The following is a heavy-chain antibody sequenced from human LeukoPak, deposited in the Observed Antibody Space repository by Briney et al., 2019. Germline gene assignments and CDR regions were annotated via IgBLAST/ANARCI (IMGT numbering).Heavy chain of an antibody. CDR2: ISGSGSSI. CDR1: GFTFSRFE. Sequence: GGSLRLSCAASGFTFSRFEMKWVRQAPGKGLQWVSYISGSGSSIYYADSVKGRFTISRDNAKNSLFLQMDSLRAEDTAIYYCAREQLPFDVWGQGTMVTVSS. V-gene: IGHV3-48*03. CDR3: AREQLPFDV. D-gene: IGHD2-2*01. J-gene: IGHJ3*01.